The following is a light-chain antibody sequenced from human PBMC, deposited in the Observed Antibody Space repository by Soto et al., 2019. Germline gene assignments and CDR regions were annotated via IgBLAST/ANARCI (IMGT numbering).Light chain of an antibody. CDR1: PSVSSY. J-gene: IGKJ2*01. CDR2: DAS. Sequence: EMVLTQSPATLSLSPGERATLSCRASPSVSSYLAWYQQKPGQAPRLLIYDASNRATGIPARFSSRGSGTDISLTISSLEPEGFAVYYCQEPSKWSYTFGQGTKLELK. V-gene: IGKV3-11*01. CDR3: QEPSKWSYT.